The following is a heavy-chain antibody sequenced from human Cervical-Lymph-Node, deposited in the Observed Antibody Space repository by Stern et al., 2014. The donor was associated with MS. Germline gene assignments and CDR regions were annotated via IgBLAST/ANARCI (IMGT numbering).Heavy chain of an antibody. Sequence: VPLVESGGGVVQPGRSLRLSCAASGFTFSNFAMNWFRQSPDKGLQWLAAISTDGSATNYADSVKGRFTISRDNSKDTLYLEMNSLTTDDTAVFYCARDLGYWGQGTLVTVSS. CDR3: ARDLGY. CDR1: GFTFSNFA. CDR2: ISTDGSAT. V-gene: IGHV3-30-3*01. J-gene: IGHJ4*02.